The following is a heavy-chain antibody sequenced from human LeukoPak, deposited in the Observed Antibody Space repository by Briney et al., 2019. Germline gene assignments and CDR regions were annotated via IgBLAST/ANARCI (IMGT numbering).Heavy chain of an antibody. CDR3: ARADCSGSTCYLRRSWFDP. Sequence: PGGSLRLSCAASGFTFSSYAMSWVRQAPGKGLEWVSSISTSSRYIYYRDSVKGRFTISRDDAKNSLYLQMNSLRVEDTAVYYCARADCSGSTCYLRRSWFDPWGQGTLVTVSP. J-gene: IGHJ5*02. CDR2: ISTSSRYI. V-gene: IGHV3-21*01. CDR1: GFTFSSYA. D-gene: IGHD2-2*01.